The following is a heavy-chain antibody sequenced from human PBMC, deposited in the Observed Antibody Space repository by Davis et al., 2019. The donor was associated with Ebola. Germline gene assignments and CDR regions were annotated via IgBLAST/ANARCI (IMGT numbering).Heavy chain of an antibody. V-gene: IGHV4-59*01. J-gene: IGHJ4*02. CDR1: GGSISSYY. Sequence: MPSETLSLTCTASGGSISSYYWNWIRQPPGKGLERIGYIYYSGSTNYNPSLKSRVTISIDTSKNQFSLKLSSVTAADTAVYYCARAGEGWLQLPDYCGQGTLVTVSS. CDR2: IYYSGST. D-gene: IGHD5-24*01. CDR3: ARAGEGWLQLPDY.